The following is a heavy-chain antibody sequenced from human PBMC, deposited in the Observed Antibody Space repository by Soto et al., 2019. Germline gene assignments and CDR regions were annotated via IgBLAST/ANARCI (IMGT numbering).Heavy chain of an antibody. CDR1: GFTFSSYG. V-gene: IGHV3-30*18. CDR3: AKETSSDFWSGYHTFDY. CDR2: ISYDGSNK. D-gene: IGHD3-3*01. Sequence: GGSLRLSCAASGFTFSSYGMHWVRQAPGKGLEWVAVISYDGSNKYYADSVKGRFTISRDNSKNTLYLQMNSLRAEDTAVYYCAKETSSDFWSGYHTFDYWGQGTLVTVSS. J-gene: IGHJ4*02.